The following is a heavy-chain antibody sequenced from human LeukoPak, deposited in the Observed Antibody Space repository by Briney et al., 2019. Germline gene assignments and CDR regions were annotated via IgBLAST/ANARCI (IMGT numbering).Heavy chain of an antibody. J-gene: IGHJ5*02. CDR3: AITYCGGDCYSGGNWFDP. CDR2: IIPIFGTA. V-gene: IGHV1-69*05. D-gene: IGHD2-21*02. Sequence: SVKVSCKASGGTFISYAISWVRQAPGKGVEWRGRIIPIFGTANYAQKFQERVTITTDESTRTTSMELSSLRSEDTAMYYCAITYCGGDCYSGGNWFDPWGQGTLVTVSP. CDR1: GGTFISYA.